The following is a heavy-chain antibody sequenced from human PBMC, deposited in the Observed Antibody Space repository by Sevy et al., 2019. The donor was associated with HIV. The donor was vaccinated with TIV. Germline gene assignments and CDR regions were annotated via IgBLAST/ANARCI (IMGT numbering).Heavy chain of an antibody. D-gene: IGHD2-2*01. CDR1: GFTFSSYS. CDR2: ISSSSSYI. V-gene: IGHV3-21*01. Sequence: GGSLRLSCAASGFTFSSYSMNWVRQAPGKGLEWVSSISSSSSYIYYADSVKGRFTISRDNAKNSLYLQMNSLRAEDMAVYYCARGDCSSTSCSHYFDYWGQGTLVTVSS. CDR3: ARGDCSSTSCSHYFDY. J-gene: IGHJ4*02.